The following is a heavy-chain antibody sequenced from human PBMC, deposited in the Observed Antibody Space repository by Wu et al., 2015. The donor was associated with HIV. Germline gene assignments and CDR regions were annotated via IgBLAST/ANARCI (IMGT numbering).Heavy chain of an antibody. CDR2: IIPIFGTA. J-gene: IGHJ6*02. Sequence: QVQLVQSGAEVKKPGSSVKVSCKASGGTFSSYAISWVRQAPGQGLEWMGGIIPIFGTANYAQKFQGRVTITTDESTSTAYMELSSLRSEDTAVYYCARGRGYYYDSSGYYGMDVWGQGDHGHRLL. CDR3: ARGRGYYYDSSGYYGMDV. CDR1: GGTFSSYA. V-gene: IGHV1-69*05. D-gene: IGHD3-22*01.